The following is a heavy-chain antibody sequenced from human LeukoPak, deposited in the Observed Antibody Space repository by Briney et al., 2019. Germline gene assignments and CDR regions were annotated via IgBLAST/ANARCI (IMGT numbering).Heavy chain of an antibody. D-gene: IGHD6-6*01. V-gene: IGHV4-59*01. CDR2: IYYSGST. CDR3: ARMPGSSTGFDY. CDR1: GGSISPYY. Sequence: SSETLSLTCTFSGGSISPYYWSWIRQPPEKGLEWLGYIYYSGSTNYNPSLKSRVTISVDTSKNQFSLKLTSVTAADTAVYYCARMPGSSTGFDYWGRGTLVTVSS. J-gene: IGHJ4*02.